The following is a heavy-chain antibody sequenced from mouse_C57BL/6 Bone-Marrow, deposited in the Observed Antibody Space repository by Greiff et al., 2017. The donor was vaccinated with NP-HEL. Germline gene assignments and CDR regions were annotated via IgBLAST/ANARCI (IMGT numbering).Heavy chain of an antibody. CDR2: IYPGGGYT. J-gene: IGHJ2*01. CDR1: GYTFTNYW. V-gene: IGHV1-63*01. Sequence: QVQLQQSGAALVRPGTSVKMSCKASGYTFTNYWIGWAKQRPGPGLEWIGDIYPGGGYTNYNEKFQGKATLTADQSSSTAYMPFSSLTSEDSAIYYGARKDYALYDFDYWGQGTTLTVSS. CDR3: ARKDYALYDFDY. D-gene: IGHD2-4*01.